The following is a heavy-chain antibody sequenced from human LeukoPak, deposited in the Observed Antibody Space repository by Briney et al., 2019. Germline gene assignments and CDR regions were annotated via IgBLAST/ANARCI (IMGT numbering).Heavy chain of an antibody. CDR1: GYTFTSYG. J-gene: IGHJ6*02. Sequence: ASVKVSCKASGYTFTSYGISWVRQAPGQGLEWMGWISAYNGNTNYAQKLQGRVTMTTDTSTSTAYMELRSLRSDGTAVYYCARDQTGTRDYYYYGMDVWGQGTTVTASS. CDR3: ARDQTGTRDYYYYGMDV. D-gene: IGHD1-7*01. CDR2: ISAYNGNT. V-gene: IGHV1-18*01.